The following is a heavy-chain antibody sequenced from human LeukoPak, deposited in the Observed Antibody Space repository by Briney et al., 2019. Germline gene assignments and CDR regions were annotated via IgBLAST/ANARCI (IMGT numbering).Heavy chain of an antibody. D-gene: IGHD3-9*01. V-gene: IGHV3-48*02. J-gene: IGHJ4*02. CDR1: GFPFSSYV. CDR2: INHNGETI. Sequence: GGSLRLSCAASGFPFSSYVMSWVRQAPGKGLEWVSYINHNGETIYYPDFVKGRFTISRDNAKNSLYLQMNSLRDEDTAVYYCARDNDWAFDYWGQGTMVTVSS. CDR3: ARDNDWAFDY.